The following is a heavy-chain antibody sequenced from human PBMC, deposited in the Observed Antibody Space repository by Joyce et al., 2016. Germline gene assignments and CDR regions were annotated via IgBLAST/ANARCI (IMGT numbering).Heavy chain of an antibody. Sequence: EVQLLESGGGLVQPGGSPRLSCAASGFTFSSYAMNWVRQTPGKGLEWVSAISATGGSTYYADSVKGRFTISRDSSKNTLYLQRNSLRAEDTAVYYCAKSSGSGSTYYFDFWGQGTLVTVSS. D-gene: IGHD3-10*01. V-gene: IGHV3-23*01. CDR1: GFTFSSYA. CDR3: AKSSGSGSTYYFDF. J-gene: IGHJ4*02. CDR2: ISATGGST.